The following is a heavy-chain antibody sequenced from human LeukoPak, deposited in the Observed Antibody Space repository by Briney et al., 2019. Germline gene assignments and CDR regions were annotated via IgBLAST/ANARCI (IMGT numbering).Heavy chain of an antibody. V-gene: IGHV1-24*01. Sequence: ASVKVSCKVSGYTLPELSMHWVRQAPGKGLEWVGGFDPEDGETIYAQKFQGRVTMTEDTSTDTAYMELSSLRSEDTAVYYCATEPTYYYESSGYQEYFQHWGQGTLVTVSS. CDR2: FDPEDGET. CDR1: GYTLPELS. CDR3: ATEPTYYYESSGYQEYFQH. D-gene: IGHD3-22*01. J-gene: IGHJ1*01.